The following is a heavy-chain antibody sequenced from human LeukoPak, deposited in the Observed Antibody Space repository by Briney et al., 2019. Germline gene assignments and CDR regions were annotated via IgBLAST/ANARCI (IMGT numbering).Heavy chain of an antibody. Sequence: SETLSLTCAVYGWSFNDYYWNWIRQPPGKGLEWIGEINARGDTNYNPSLKSRVNISVDTSKKQFSLRLTSMIAADAALYYCARGQVPAARGYNWFDPWGQGTLVTVSS. V-gene: IGHV4-34*01. CDR2: INARGDT. CDR3: ARGQVPAARGYNWFDP. D-gene: IGHD2-2*01. CDR1: GWSFNDYY. J-gene: IGHJ5*02.